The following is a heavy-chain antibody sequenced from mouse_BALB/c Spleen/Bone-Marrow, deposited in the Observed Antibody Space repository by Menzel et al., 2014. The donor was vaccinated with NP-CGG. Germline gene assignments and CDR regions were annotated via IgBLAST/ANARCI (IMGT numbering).Heavy chain of an antibody. Sequence: EVKVVESGGGLVQPGDSLSLSCAPSGFTFSDFYMDWVRQPPGKRLEWIAASRNKAKYYTTEYSASVKGRFIVSRDTSQSVLYLQMNALRAEDTAIYYCARDVGYGNYFVYWGQGTLVTVSA. J-gene: IGHJ3*01. CDR3: ARDVGYGNYFVY. V-gene: IGHV7-1*02. CDR2: SRNKAKYYTT. CDR1: GFTFSDFY. D-gene: IGHD2-10*02.